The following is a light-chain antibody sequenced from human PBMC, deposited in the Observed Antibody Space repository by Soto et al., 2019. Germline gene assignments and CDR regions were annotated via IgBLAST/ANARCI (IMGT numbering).Light chain of an antibody. V-gene: IGLV2-14*01. CDR2: EVT. CDR3: SSFSGSDTPVV. Sequence: QSALTQPASVSGSPGQSITISCTGTSSDVGGYDYVSWYQQHPGKAPKLIIYEVTNGPSGISPRFSGSKSGNTASLTISGVQADDEADYYCSSFSGSDTPVVFGGGTKLTVL. CDR1: SSDVGGYDY. J-gene: IGLJ2*01.